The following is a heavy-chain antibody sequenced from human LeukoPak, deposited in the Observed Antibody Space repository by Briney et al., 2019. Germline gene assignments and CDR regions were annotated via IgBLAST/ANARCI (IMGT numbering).Heavy chain of an antibody. V-gene: IGHV4-34*01. CDR1: GGSFSGYY. CDR3: ARHYGP. D-gene: IGHD3-16*01. J-gene: IGHJ5*02. Sequence: SETLSLTCAVYGGSFSGYYWSWIRQPPGKGLEWIGSIYDSGSTYYNPSLKSRVTISVDTSRNQFSLKLNSVTAADTAVYYCARHYGPWGQGTLVTVSS. CDR2: IYDSGST.